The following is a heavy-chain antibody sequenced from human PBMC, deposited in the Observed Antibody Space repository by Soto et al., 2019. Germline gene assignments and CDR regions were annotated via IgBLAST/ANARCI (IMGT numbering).Heavy chain of an antibody. Sequence: GGSLRLSCTVSADSEFSFSDQYMDWVRQAPGKGLEWVGRSRNRVNNLCTAYAASVQGRFTISRDESKNTVYLQMHSLKTDDTAVYYCSRVDPSAKSPEYWCQGTLVAVSS. V-gene: IGHV3-72*01. CDR1: EFSFSDQY. D-gene: IGHD3-9*01. J-gene: IGHJ4*02. CDR3: SRVDPSAKSPEY. CDR2: SRNRVNNLCT.